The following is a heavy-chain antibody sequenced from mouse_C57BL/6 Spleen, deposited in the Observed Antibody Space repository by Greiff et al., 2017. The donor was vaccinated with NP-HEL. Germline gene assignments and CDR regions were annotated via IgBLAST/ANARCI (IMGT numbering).Heavy chain of an antibody. J-gene: IGHJ4*01. CDR2: IHPNSGST. Sequence: QVQLKQPGAELVKPGASVKLSCKASGYTFTSYWMHWVKQRPGQGLEWIGMIHPNSGSTNYNEKFKSKATLTVDKSSSTAYMQLSSLTSEDSAVYYCARRLGLYAMDYWGQGTSVTVSS. V-gene: IGHV1-64*01. CDR3: ARRLGLYAMDY. CDR1: GYTFTSYW. D-gene: IGHD4-1*01.